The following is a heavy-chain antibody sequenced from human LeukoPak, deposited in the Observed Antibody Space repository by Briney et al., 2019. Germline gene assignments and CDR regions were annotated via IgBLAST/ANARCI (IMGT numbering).Heavy chain of an antibody. CDR2: INTDGKA. CDR3: ARSYGTKLSYYYYYMDV. Sequence: PGGSLRLSCAASGFAFNNYDMHWVRHATGEALEWVAVINTDGKAAYAASVRGRFTISRENAKNSLFLQMNSLRPEDTAMYYCARSYGTKLSYYYYYMDVWGKGTTVTVSS. J-gene: IGHJ6*03. CDR1: GFAFNNYD. V-gene: IGHV3-13*01. D-gene: IGHD1-14*01.